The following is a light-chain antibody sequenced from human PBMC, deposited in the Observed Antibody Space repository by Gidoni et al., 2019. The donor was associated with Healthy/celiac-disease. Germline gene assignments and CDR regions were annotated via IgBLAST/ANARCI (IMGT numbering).Light chain of an antibody. CDR2: GAS. CDR1: QSVSSSY. V-gene: IGKV3-20*01. Sequence: EMVLTQSPGTLSLSPGERATLSCRASQSVSSSYLAWYQQKPGQAPRLLIYGASSRATGIPDRFSGSGSGTDFTLPISSLEPEAFAVYYCQPYGSSPLPFGGGTKVEIK. J-gene: IGKJ4*01. CDR3: QPYGSSPLP.